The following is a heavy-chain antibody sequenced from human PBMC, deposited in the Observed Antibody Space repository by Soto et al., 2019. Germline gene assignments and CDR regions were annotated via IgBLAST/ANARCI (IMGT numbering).Heavy chain of an antibody. V-gene: IGHV3-30*19. D-gene: IGHD3-9*01. CDR1: GFTFSSFG. J-gene: IGHJ4*02. CDR2: ISYDGSNA. CDR3: AKVKMTYAIRGLYFDL. Sequence: GGTLRLSCSASGFTFSSFGMHWVRQAPGKGLEWVALISYDGSNAYYGDSVKGRFSISRDNSKNTLYLQMNALRAEDSAVYFCAKVKMTYAIRGLYFDLWGQGTMVTVYS.